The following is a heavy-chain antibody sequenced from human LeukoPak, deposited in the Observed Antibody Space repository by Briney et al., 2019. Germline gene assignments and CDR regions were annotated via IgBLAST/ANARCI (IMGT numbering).Heavy chain of an antibody. Sequence: ASVKVSCKASGYTFTAYYIYWVRQAPGQGLEWMGRINPNTGSTNYAQNFQGRVTMTGDTSISTAYMELTRLTSDDTATYYCAIGPAAAGTFDFWGQGTLVTVSS. CDR3: AIGPAAAGTFDF. D-gene: IGHD6-13*01. J-gene: IGHJ4*02. CDR1: GYTFTAYY. V-gene: IGHV1-2*06. CDR2: INPNTGST.